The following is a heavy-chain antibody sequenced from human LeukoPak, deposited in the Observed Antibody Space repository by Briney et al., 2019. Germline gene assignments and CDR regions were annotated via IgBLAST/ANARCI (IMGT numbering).Heavy chain of an antibody. Sequence: GESLKISCKGSGYSFTSYWIGWVRQMPGKGLEWMGIIYPGDSDTRYSPSFQGQVTISADKSISTAYLQWSSLKASDTAMYYRARHLPETTVTTSYYYYMDVWGKGTTVTVSS. D-gene: IGHD4-17*01. CDR2: IYPGDSDT. CDR1: GYSFTSYW. V-gene: IGHV5-51*01. J-gene: IGHJ6*03. CDR3: ARHLPETTVTTSYYYYMDV.